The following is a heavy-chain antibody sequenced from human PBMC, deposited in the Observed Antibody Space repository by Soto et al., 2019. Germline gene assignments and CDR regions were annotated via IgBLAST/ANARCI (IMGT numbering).Heavy chain of an antibody. D-gene: IGHD1-26*01. CDR1: GFTFSSYA. CDR2: ISRSGDST. J-gene: IGHJ4*02. CDR3: AKLGGGVVGATDY. V-gene: IGHV3-23*01. Sequence: GGSLRLSCAASGFTFSSYALSWVRQAPGKGLEWVSTISRSGDSTYYADSVKGRFTISRDNPKNTLYLQMNSLRAEDTAVYYCAKLGGGVVGATDYWGQGTLVTVSS.